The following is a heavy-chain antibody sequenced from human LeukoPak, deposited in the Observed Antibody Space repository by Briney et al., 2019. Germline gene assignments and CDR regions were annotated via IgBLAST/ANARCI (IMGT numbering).Heavy chain of an antibody. CDR1: GFTFSQYW. J-gene: IGHJ6*02. V-gene: IGHV3-7*01. CDR2: IKHDGSEKQDGSEK. CDR3: ARGGYSRPSGPDHYGMDV. D-gene: IGHD6-13*01. Sequence: GGSLRLSCAASGFTFSQYWMSWVRQAPGKGREWVANIKHDGSEKQDGSEKNYVDSVKGRFTVSRDNAKNSLYLQMNSLRAEDTAVYYCARGGYSRPSGPDHYGMDVWGQGTTVTVSS.